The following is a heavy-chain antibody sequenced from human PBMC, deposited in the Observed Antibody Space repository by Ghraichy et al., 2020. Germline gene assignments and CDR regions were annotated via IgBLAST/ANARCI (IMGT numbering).Heavy chain of an antibody. V-gene: IGHV3-48*02. Sequence: GGSLRLSCAASGFTFSSYSMNWVRQAPGKGLEWVSYISSSSSTIYYADSVKGRFTISRDNAKNSLYLQMNSLRDEDTAVYYCARVPLEDSWYHSDYFDYWGQGTLVTVSS. D-gene: IGHD6-13*01. CDR1: GFTFSSYS. J-gene: IGHJ4*02. CDR2: ISSSSSTI. CDR3: ARVPLEDSWYHSDYFDY.